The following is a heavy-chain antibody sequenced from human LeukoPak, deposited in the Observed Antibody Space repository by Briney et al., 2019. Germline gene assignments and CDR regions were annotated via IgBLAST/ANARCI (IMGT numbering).Heavy chain of an antibody. CDR2: IYYSGST. D-gene: IGHD3-3*01. Sequence: SETPSLTCTVSGGSISGSSYYWGWIRQPPGKGLEWIGSIYYSGSTYYNPSLKSRVTISVDTSKNQFSLKLSSVTAADTAVYYCARLGFLEWYWGQGTLVTVSS. V-gene: IGHV4-39*01. J-gene: IGHJ4*02. CDR3: ARLGFLEWY. CDR1: GGSISGSSYY.